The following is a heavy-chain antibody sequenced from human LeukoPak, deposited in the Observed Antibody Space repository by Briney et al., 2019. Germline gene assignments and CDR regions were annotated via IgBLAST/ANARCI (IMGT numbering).Heavy chain of an antibody. V-gene: IGHV3-66*01. CDR1: GFTVSSNY. D-gene: IGHD6-19*01. J-gene: IGHJ4*02. CDR2: IYSGGST. CDR3: ARDNVRGWYYDY. Sequence: GGSLRLSCAASGFTVSSNYMSWVRQAPGKGLEWVSVIYSGGSTYYADSVKGRFTISRDNSKNTLYLQMNSLRAEDTAVYYCARDNVRGWYYDYWGQGTLVTVSS.